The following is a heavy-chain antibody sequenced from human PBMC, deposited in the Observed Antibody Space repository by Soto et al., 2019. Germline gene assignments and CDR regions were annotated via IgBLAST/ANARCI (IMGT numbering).Heavy chain of an antibody. CDR3: ARFPLRDFWSGYYTRAAFDI. V-gene: IGHV4-39*07. CDR1: GGSISSGYYY. J-gene: IGHJ3*02. CDR2: INHSGST. Sequence: PSETLSLTCSVSGGSISSGYYYWSWIRQPPGKGLEWIGEINHSGSTNYNPSLKSRVTISVDTSKNQFSLKLSSVTAADTAVYYCARFPLRDFWSGYYTRAAFDIWGQGTMVTVSS. D-gene: IGHD3-3*01.